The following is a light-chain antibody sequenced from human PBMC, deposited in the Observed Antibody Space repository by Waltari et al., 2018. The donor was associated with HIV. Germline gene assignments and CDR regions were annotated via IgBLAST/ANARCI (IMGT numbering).Light chain of an antibody. V-gene: IGKV1-NL1*01. CDR2: STS. J-gene: IGKJ4*01. CDR3: QQYYSTPVT. Sequence: DIQMTQSPSSLSASLGDKLTITCRASQDISPSLAWYQQRPGKAPKLLLYSTSTLESGVPSRFSGSGSGTDYTLTITSLQPEDFATYYCQQYYSTPVTFGGGTKVDIK. CDR1: QDISPS.